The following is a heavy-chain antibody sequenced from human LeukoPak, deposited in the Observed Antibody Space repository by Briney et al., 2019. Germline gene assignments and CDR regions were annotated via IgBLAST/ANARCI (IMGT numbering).Heavy chain of an antibody. CDR1: GGSITNYY. D-gene: IGHD6-13*01. CDR2: IYYTGST. Sequence: NPSETLSLTCTVSGGSITNYYSRWIRQPPGKGLEWIGYIYYTGSTNYNPSLRSRVTISVDTSKNQLSLKLTSVTPADTAVYARKAAAGIPPLYSWFDPWGQGTLVTVSA. CDR3: KAAAGIPPLYSWFDP. J-gene: IGHJ5*02. V-gene: IGHV4-59*01.